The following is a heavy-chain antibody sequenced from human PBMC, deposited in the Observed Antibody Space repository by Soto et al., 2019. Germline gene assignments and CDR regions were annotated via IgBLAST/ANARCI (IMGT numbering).Heavy chain of an antibody. J-gene: IGHJ6*02. D-gene: IGHD3-3*01. Sequence: PSETLSLTCTFSGGSISNGGYYWTWIRQHPGKGLEWIGYIYYSGSTYYNPSLKSRVTISVDTSKSQFSLKLTSVTAADTAVYYCARDVTDFWSGHEGMDVWGQGTTVTVSS. CDR2: IYYSGST. CDR3: ARDVTDFWSGHEGMDV. V-gene: IGHV4-31*03. CDR1: GGSISNGGYY.